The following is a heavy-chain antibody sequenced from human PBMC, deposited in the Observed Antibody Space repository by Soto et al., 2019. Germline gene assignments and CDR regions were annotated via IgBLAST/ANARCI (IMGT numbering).Heavy chain of an antibody. CDR1: GGSISSYY. V-gene: IGHV4-59*01. CDR3: ARDRYDFWSGYPTYYFDY. Sequence: SETLSLTCTVSGGSISSYYWSCIRQPPGKGLEWIGYIYHSGSTNYNPSLKSRVTISVDTSKNQFSLKLSPVTAADTAVYYCARDRYDFWSGYPTYYFDYWGQGTLVTVSS. J-gene: IGHJ4*02. CDR2: IYHSGST. D-gene: IGHD3-3*01.